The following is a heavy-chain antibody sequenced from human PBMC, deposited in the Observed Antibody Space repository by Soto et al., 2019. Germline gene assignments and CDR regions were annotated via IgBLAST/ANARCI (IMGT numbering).Heavy chain of an antibody. Sequence: ESLKISCKGSGYSFTSYWIGWVRQMPGKGLEWMGIIYPGDSDTRYSPSFQGQVTISADKSISTAYLQWSSLKASDTAMYYCARGIVVVPAAIKNWFDPWGQGTLVTVSS. CDR3: ARGIVVVPAAIKNWFDP. CDR1: GYSFTSYW. D-gene: IGHD2-2*01. V-gene: IGHV5-51*01. J-gene: IGHJ5*02. CDR2: IYPGDSDT.